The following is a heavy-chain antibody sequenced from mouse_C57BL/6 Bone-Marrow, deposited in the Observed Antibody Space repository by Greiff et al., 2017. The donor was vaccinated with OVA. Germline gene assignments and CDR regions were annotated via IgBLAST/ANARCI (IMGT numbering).Heavy chain of an antibody. Sequence: EVKVVESGGGLEQPGGSLSLSCAASGFTFTDYYMSWVRQPPGKALEWLGFIRNKANGYTTEYSASVKGRFTISRDNSQSILYLQMNALRAEDSATYYCARPNYYGSSYWYFDVWGTGTTVTVSS. CDR3: ARPNYYGSSYWYFDV. CDR1: GFTFTDYY. J-gene: IGHJ1*03. CDR2: IRNKANGYTT. V-gene: IGHV7-3*01. D-gene: IGHD1-1*01.